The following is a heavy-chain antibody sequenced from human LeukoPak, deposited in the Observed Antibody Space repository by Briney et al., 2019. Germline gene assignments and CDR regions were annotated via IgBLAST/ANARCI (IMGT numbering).Heavy chain of an antibody. CDR1: GGTFSSYA. Sequence: ASVKVSCKASGGTFSSYAISWVRQASGQGLEWMGGIIPIFGTANYAQKFQGRVTITADESTSTAYMELSSLRSEDTAVYYCARAYITMVRGVTSPNYYGMDVWGQGTTVTVSS. J-gene: IGHJ6*02. V-gene: IGHV1-69*13. D-gene: IGHD3-10*01. CDR3: ARAYITMVRGVTSPNYYGMDV. CDR2: IIPIFGTA.